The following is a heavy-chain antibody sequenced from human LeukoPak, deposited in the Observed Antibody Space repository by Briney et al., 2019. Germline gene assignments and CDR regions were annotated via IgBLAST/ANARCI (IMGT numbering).Heavy chain of an antibody. CDR3: ARDRGGYGDYPSRFDP. Sequence: PSETLSLTCTVSSGSISNYYWSWIRQPPGKGLEWIGYISYSGSTNYNPSLKSRVTILVDTSKNKFSLKLSSVTAADTAVYYCARDRGGYGDYPSRFDPWGQGTLVTVSS. CDR2: ISYSGST. J-gene: IGHJ5*02. V-gene: IGHV4-59*01. CDR1: SGSISNYY. D-gene: IGHD4-17*01.